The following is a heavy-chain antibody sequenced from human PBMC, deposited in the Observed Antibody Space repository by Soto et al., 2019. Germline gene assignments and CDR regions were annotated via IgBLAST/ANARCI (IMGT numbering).Heavy chain of an antibody. CDR1: GYTFTSYG. D-gene: IGHD5-18*01. Sequence: ASVKVSCKASGYTFTSYGISGVRQAPGQGLEWMGWISAYNGNTNYAQKLQGRVTMTTDTSTSTAYMELRSLRSDDTAVYYCARGHTAMVLYYFDYWGQGTLVTVSS. CDR3: ARGHTAMVLYYFDY. V-gene: IGHV1-18*04. J-gene: IGHJ4*02. CDR2: ISAYNGNT.